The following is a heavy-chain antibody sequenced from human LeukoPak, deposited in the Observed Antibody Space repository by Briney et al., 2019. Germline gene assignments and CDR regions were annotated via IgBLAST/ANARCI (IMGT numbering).Heavy chain of an antibody. Sequence: GGSLRLSCAASGFTFSNAWMSWVRQAPGKGLEWVASIKQDGSEKYYVDSVKGRFTISRDNAKNSLYLQMNSLRAEDTAVYYCARGLAEYNRYFDYWGQGTLVTVSS. CDR3: ARGLAEYNRYFDY. D-gene: IGHD6-6*01. CDR2: IKQDGSEK. J-gene: IGHJ4*02. V-gene: IGHV3-7*01. CDR1: GFTFSNAW.